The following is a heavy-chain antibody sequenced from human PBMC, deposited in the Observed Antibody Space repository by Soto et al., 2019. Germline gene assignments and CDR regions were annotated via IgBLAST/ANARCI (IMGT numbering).Heavy chain of an antibody. D-gene: IGHD3-22*01. J-gene: IGHJ4*02. CDR3: ARQVVYDRSGYLKGLFDY. V-gene: IGHV4-59*08. CDR2: IYDTVISGYTPST. Sequence: PSATRSLTCTVSGGSITSSYWSWIRRPPGKGLEWIAYIYDTVISGYTPSTSYNASLKSRVTISVDTSKNQFSLKLSSVTAADTAVYYCARQVVYDRSGYLKGLFDYWGPGTLVTVSS. CDR1: GGSITSSY.